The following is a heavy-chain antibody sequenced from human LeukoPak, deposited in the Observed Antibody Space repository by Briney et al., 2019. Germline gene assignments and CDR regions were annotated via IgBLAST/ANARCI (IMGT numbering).Heavy chain of an antibody. J-gene: IGHJ4*02. CDR2: VSPYNDNT. Sequence: ASVKVSCKASGYTFTTYNIHWVRQAPGQGLEWMGWVSPYNDNTIYAQTFEGRVTLTTDTSTSTAYMELRSLRSDDTAVYYCARETVTGLGVGKFDYWGQGTLVTVSS. CDR3: ARETVTGLGVGKFDY. CDR1: GYTFTTYN. D-gene: IGHD3-3*01. V-gene: IGHV1-18*01.